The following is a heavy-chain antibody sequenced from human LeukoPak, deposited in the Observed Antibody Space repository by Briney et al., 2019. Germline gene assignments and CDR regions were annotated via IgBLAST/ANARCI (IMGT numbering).Heavy chain of an antibody. D-gene: IGHD1-1*01. Sequence: ASVKVSCKVSGYTLTELSMHWVRQAPGKGLEWMGGFDPEDGETIYAQKFQGRLTMPRDTATSTAFMELSSLTSEDTAFYYCARGRTTYSTVSALIPDFWGQGTLVTVSS. CDR1: GYTLTELS. CDR3: ARGRTTYSTVSALIPDF. CDR2: FDPEDGET. J-gene: IGHJ4*02. V-gene: IGHV1-24*01.